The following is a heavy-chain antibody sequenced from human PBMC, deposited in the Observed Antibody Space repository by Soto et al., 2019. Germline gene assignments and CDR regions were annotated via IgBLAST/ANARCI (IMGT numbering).Heavy chain of an antibody. CDR2: KCCRTNCYN. V-gene: IGHV6-1*01. J-gene: IGHJ6*02. D-gene: IGHD6-13*01. CDR3: ARGKGSSRNRGYYCMDV. CDR1: GDSASSNSSA. Sequence: SQTRSLTCAICGDSASSNSSAWKWSRQSPSRGLIGLRSKCCRTNCYNDYAVSVKSRITITPDTSKNQFSLKLKSVTTADTAAYYCARGKGSSRNRGYYCMDVWGQGTPVTVSS.